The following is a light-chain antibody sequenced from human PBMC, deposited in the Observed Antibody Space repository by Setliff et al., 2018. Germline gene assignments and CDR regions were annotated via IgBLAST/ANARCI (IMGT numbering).Light chain of an antibody. J-gene: IGLJ1*01. CDR1: GSDVGAYKF. CDR3: CSYTGTSTPYV. Sequence: QSVLAQPASVSGSPGQSIAVSFTGCGSDVGAYKFVSWYQQRPGKAPRLMIYDVSNRPSGVSDRFSGSKSGNTASLTISGLQAEDEADYYCCSYTGTSTPYVFGTGTKVTV. V-gene: IGLV2-14*01. CDR2: DVS.